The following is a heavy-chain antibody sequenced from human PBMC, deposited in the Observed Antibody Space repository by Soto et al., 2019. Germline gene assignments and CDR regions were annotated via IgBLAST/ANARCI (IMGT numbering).Heavy chain of an antibody. J-gene: IGHJ5*02. CDR2: INAGNGNT. D-gene: IGHD6-13*01. V-gene: IGHV1-3*01. CDR3: AKDVTPTLYGSPAPPNWFDP. CDR1: GYTFTSYA. Sequence: ASVKVSCKAPGYTFTSYAMHWVRQAPGQRLEWMGWINAGNGNTKYSQKFQGRVTITRDTSASTAYMELSSLRSDNTAVYYCAKDVTPTLYGSPAPPNWFDPWGQGTLVTVSS.